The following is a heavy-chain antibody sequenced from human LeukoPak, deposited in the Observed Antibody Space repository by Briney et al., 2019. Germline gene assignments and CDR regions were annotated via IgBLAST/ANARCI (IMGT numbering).Heavy chain of an antibody. CDR3: ARLSQYALDV. CDR1: GFSFSGYW. Sequence: GGSLRLSCAASGFSFSGYWMSWVRQAPGKRLEGVAHIKADGSQTYHVDSVKGRFTISKDNAKNSLDLQMNTLRAEDTAVYYCARLSQYALDVWGQGTTVTVSS. D-gene: IGHD2-8*01. V-gene: IGHV3-7*04. CDR2: IKADGSQT. J-gene: IGHJ6*02.